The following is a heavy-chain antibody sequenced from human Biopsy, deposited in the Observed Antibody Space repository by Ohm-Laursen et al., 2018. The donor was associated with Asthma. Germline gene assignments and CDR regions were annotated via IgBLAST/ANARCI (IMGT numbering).Heavy chain of an antibody. Sequence: TLSLTSAGSGGSMTPTSHFWDWIRQAPGKGLEWIGYISYGGKTSYNPSLKNRATISRDTSKNQFFLRLTSVTAADTAVYFCARRITIFGVVQKDHGMDAWGQGTTVIVSS. J-gene: IGHJ6*01. CDR1: GGSMTPTSHF. CDR3: ARRITIFGVVQKDHGMDA. V-gene: IGHV4-39*01. D-gene: IGHD3-3*01. CDR2: ISYGGKT.